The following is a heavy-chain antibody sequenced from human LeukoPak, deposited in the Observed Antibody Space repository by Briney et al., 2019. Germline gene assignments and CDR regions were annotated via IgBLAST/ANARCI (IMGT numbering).Heavy chain of an antibody. CDR2: IIPILGIA. CDR3: ARGPYYYDSSGYGGRFDP. D-gene: IGHD3-22*01. V-gene: IGHV1-69*04. Sequence: ASVKVSCKASGGTFSSYAISWVRQAPGQGLEWMGRIIPILGIANYAQKFQGRVTITADKSTSTAYMELSSLRSEDTAVYYCARGPYYYDSSGYGGRFDPWGQGTLVTVSS. CDR1: GGTFSSYA. J-gene: IGHJ5*02.